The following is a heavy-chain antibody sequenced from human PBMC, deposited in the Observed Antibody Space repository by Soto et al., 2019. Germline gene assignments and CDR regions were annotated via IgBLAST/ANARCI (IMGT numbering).Heavy chain of an antibody. V-gene: IGHV4-31*03. J-gene: IGHJ5*02. D-gene: IGHD3-16*01. Sequence: PSETLSLTCSVSGRSIGSGGYYWGWIRQPPGKGLEWIGHIYYSGSTYYNPSLKSRLAMSVDTSKNQFSLNLPSVIAADTAVYFGAGRGGGGWFDPWGRGILVTVSS. CDR1: GRSIGSGGYY. CDR3: AGRGGGGWFDP. CDR2: IYYSGST.